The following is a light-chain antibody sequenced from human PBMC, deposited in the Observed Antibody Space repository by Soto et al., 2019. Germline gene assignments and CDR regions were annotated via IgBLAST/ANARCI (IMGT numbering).Light chain of an antibody. Sequence: EIVLTQSPGTLSLSPGERATLSCRASQSVSSSDLAWYQQKPGQAPRLLIYVASSRATGIPDRFSGSGSWTDFTLTISRLEPEDFAVYYCQQYCSSPPATFGQGTKLEIK. V-gene: IGKV3-20*01. CDR3: QQYCSSPPAT. CDR2: VAS. J-gene: IGKJ2*01. CDR1: QSVSSSD.